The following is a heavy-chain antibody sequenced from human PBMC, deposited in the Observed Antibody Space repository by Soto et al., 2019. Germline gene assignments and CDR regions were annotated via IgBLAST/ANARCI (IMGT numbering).Heavy chain of an antibody. D-gene: IGHD3-22*01. CDR3: ALTYYYDSSGNYHDY. Sequence: PSETLSLTCAVYGGSFSGYYWSWIRQPPGKGLEWIGEINHSGSTNYNPSLKSRVTISVDTSKNQFSLKLSSVTAADTAVYYCALTYYYDSSGNYHDYWGQGTLVTVSS. CDR1: GGSFSGYY. J-gene: IGHJ4*02. V-gene: IGHV4-34*01. CDR2: INHSGST.